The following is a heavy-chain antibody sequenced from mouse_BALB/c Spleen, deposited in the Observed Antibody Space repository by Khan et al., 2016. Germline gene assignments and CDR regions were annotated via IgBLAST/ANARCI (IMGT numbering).Heavy chain of an antibody. CDR3: ATEEWSNGDYDMDD. J-gene: IGHJ4*01. Sequence: EVQLQESGPDLVKPSQSLSLTCSVTGYSITSGYYWNWIRQFPGNTLAWMGYINYDGSNNYNPSLKNRISITRDTSKNQFFLKLNSVTTEDTATYYGATEEWSNGDYDMDDWGQGTSLTVSS. D-gene: IGHD1-3*01. CDR1: GYSITSGYY. CDR2: INYDGSN. V-gene: IGHV3-6*02.